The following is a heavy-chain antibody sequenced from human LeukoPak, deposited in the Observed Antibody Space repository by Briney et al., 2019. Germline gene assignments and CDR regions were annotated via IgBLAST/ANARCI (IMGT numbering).Heavy chain of an antibody. J-gene: IGHJ4*02. CDR1: GVPISTYY. CDR3: ARIAAAGSYFDY. D-gene: IGHD6-13*01. Sequence: SETLSLTCSVSGVPISTYYWSWLRQSPGKGLEWIAYVYYNGDIMYNPSLKSRVTISVDTSKNQFSLKLSSVTAADTAVYYCARIAAAGSYFDYWGQGTLVTVSS. V-gene: IGHV4-59*08. CDR2: VYYNGDI.